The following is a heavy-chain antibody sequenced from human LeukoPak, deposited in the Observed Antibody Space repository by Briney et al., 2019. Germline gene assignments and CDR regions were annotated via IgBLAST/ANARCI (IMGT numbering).Heavy chain of an antibody. CDR2: MNPNSGNT. Sequence: ASVKVSCKASGYTFTSYDINWVRQATGQGLEWMGWMNPNSGNTGYAQKFQGRVTITRNTSISTAYMELSSLRSEDTAVYYCARGFDFWSGYNYYYMDVWGKGTTVTVSS. CDR3: ARGFDFWSGYNYYYMDV. D-gene: IGHD3-3*01. J-gene: IGHJ6*03. CDR1: GYTFTSYD. V-gene: IGHV1-8*03.